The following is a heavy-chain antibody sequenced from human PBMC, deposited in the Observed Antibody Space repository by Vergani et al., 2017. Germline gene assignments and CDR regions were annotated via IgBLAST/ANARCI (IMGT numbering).Heavy chain of an antibody. J-gene: IGHJ4*02. D-gene: IGHD3-10*01. CDR3: ARDLNFYGSGSYLDY. CDR2: INPKSADS. Sequence: QVQLVQSGAAVKKPGASVKVSCKASGYTFTGYYIHWVRQAPGQGLEWMGWINPKSADSNYAQKFQDRVTMTRETSISTVYMQLSRLTSDDTAVYYCARDLNFYGSGSYLDYWGQGTLVTVSS. CDR1: GYTFTGYY. V-gene: IGHV1-2*02.